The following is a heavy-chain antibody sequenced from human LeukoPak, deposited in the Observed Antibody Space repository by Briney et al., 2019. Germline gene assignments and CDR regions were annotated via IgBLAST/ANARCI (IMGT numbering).Heavy chain of an antibody. D-gene: IGHD3-22*01. CDR2: INPYIDNT. J-gene: IGHJ4*02. Sequence: ASVKVSCKASGYTFTSNGISWVRQAPGQGLEWMGWINPYIDNTNYAQKLQGRVTMTTDTSTSTAYMELRSLRSDDTAVYYCARVGSGGYYYDSSGYYHYFDYWGQGTLVTVSS. V-gene: IGHV1-18*01. CDR1: GYTFTSNG. CDR3: ARVGSGGYYYDSSGYYHYFDY.